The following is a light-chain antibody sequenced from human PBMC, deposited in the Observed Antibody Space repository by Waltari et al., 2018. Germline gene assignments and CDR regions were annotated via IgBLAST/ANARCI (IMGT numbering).Light chain of an antibody. CDR2: HHTASDN. J-gene: IGLJ7*01. V-gene: IGLV5-45*01. CDR3: MIWHNNAGF. Sequence: QPVLTQPTSLSASPGASARLTCTLRSGISVGSYRIFWYQQKPGSPPRYLLSHHTASDNHRGSGVPSRFSGSKDASANSGILLISGLQSEDEADYYCMIWHNNAGFFGGGTRLTVL. CDR1: SGISVGSYR.